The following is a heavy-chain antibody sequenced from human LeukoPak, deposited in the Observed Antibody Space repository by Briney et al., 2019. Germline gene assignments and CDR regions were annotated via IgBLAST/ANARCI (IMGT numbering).Heavy chain of an antibody. V-gene: IGHV5-51*01. D-gene: IGHD3-10*01. Sequence: GESLKISCKGSGYSFTSYWIGWVRHMPGKGLEWMGIIYPGDSDTRYSPSFQGQVTISADKSISTAYLQWSSLKASDTAMYYCARQHVVRGVIITHGMDVWGKGTTVTVSS. CDR2: IYPGDSDT. CDR1: GYSFTSYW. J-gene: IGHJ6*04. CDR3: ARQHVVRGVIITHGMDV.